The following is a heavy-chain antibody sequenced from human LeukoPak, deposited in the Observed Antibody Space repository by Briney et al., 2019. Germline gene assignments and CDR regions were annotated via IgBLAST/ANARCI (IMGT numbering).Heavy chain of an antibody. CDR2: XHTGNGNT. J-gene: IGHJ4*02. V-gene: IGHV1-3*04. Sequence: EASVKVSCKASGYTFTNYAMNWVRQAPGQRLEXXXXXHTGNGNTKYSQKFQGRFTITRDTSATTAYMELSSLRSEDTALYYCVKGIAVAGIHFFDYWGQGTLVIVSS. CDR3: VKGIAVAGIHFFDY. D-gene: IGHD6-19*01. CDR1: GYTFTNYA.